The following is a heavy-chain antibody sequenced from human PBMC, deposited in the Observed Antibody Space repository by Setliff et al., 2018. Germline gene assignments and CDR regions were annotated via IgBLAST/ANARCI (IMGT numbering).Heavy chain of an antibody. V-gene: IGHV1-18*01. CDR3: VRGPGPSVVVAMPFDR. CDR1: GGTFSNIG. Sequence: ASVKVSCKASGGTFSNIGISWVRQAPGQGLEWMGGTSAYAQKFQGRVTMTTDTSTTTVYMEVASLRSDDTAVYYCVRGPGPSVVVAMPFDRWGQGTLVTVSS. J-gene: IGHJ4*02. D-gene: IGHD5-12*01. CDR2: TSA.